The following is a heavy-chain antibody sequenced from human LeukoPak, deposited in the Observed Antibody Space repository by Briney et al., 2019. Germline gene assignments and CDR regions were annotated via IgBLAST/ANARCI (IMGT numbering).Heavy chain of an antibody. Sequence: GASVKVSCKATGYTFTSYDINWLRQATGQGLEWMGWMNPNSGNTGYAQKFQGRVTMTRNTPMSTAYMGLSSLRSEDTAVYYCAIRTPVDIVATLGERVKKGLDYWGQGTLVTVSS. D-gene: IGHD5-12*01. CDR1: GYTFTSYD. CDR2: MNPNSGNT. V-gene: IGHV1-8*01. CDR3: AIRTPVDIVATLGERVKKGLDY. J-gene: IGHJ4*02.